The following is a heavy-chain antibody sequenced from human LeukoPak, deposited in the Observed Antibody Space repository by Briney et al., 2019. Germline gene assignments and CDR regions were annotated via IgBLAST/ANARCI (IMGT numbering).Heavy chain of an antibody. Sequence: SETLSLTCTVSGGSISDYYWTWIRQPPGEGLEWIGYIHYSGSTNYNPSLKSRVTISVDTSKNQFSLKLSSVTAADTAVYYCAREDTAMVNWGQGTLVTVSS. V-gene: IGHV4-59*12. CDR1: GGSISDYY. D-gene: IGHD5-18*01. J-gene: IGHJ4*02. CDR2: IHYSGST. CDR3: AREDTAMVN.